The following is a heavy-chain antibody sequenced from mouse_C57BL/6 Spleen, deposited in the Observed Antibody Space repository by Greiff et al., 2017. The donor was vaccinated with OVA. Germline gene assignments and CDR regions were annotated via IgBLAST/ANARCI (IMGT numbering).Heavy chain of an antibody. J-gene: IGHJ4*01. CDR1: GYAFSSPW. CDR3: ARDTTVSYYAMDY. D-gene: IGHD1-1*01. V-gene: IGHV1-82*01. CDR2: IYPGDGDT. Sequence: QVQLQQSGPELVKPGASVKISCKASGYAFSSPWMNWVKQRPGKGLEWIGRIYPGDGDTNYNGKFKGKATLTADKSSSTAYMQLSSLTSEDSAVYFCARDTTVSYYAMDYWGQGTSVTVSS.